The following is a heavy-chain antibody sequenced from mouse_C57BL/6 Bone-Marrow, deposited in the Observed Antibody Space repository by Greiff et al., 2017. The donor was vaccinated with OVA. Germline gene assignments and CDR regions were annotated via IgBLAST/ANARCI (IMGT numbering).Heavy chain of an antibody. CDR1: GFSFNTYA. V-gene: IGHV10-1*01. J-gene: IGHJ3*01. CDR3: VRHGLYYGSSPWFAY. Sequence: EVKLVESGGGLVQPKGSLKLSCAASGFSFNTYAMNWVRQAPGKGLEWVARIRSKSNNYATDYADSVKDRFTISRDDSESMLYLQMNNLKTEDTAMYYCVRHGLYYGSSPWFAYWGQGTLVTVSA. CDR2: IRSKSNNYAT. D-gene: IGHD1-1*01.